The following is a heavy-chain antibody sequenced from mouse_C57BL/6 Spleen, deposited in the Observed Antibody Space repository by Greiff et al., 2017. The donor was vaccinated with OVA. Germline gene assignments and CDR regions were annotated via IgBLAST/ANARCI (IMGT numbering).Heavy chain of an antibody. CDR1: GFSLTSYG. D-gene: IGHD3-3*01. CDR3: AKNLGSNYWYFDV. V-gene: IGHV2-5*01. Sequence: QVQLQQSGPGLVQPSQSLSITCTVSGFSLTSYGVHWVRQSPGKGLEWLGVIWRGGSTDYNAAFMSRLSISKYNSKSQVFFKMNSLQSDDTAIYYCAKNLGSNYWYFDVWGTGTTVTVSS. J-gene: IGHJ1*03. CDR2: IWRGGST.